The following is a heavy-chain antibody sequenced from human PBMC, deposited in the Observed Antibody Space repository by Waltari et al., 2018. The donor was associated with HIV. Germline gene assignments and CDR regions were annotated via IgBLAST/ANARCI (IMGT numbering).Heavy chain of an antibody. CDR3: ARAVAGHYYYYYGMDV. V-gene: IGHV4-59*08. CDR2: IYYSGST. D-gene: IGHD6-19*01. J-gene: IGHJ6*02. CDR1: GGSISSYY. Sequence: QVQLQESGPGLVKPSETLSLTCTVSGGSISSYYWSWIRQPPGKGLEWIGYIYYSGSTNYNPALKSRVTISVDTSKNQFSLKLSSVTAADTAVYYCARAVAGHYYYYYGMDVWGQGTTVTVSS.